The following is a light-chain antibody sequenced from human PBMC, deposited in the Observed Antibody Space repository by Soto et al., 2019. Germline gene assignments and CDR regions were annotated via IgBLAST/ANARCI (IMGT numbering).Light chain of an antibody. CDR1: SSDVGIYNY. Sequence: QSALTQPASVSGSPGQSIAISCTGSSSDVGIYNYVSWYQQHPGKVPKLIIYEVTNRPSGVSNRFSGSKSGNTASLTISVQQAEDEADYYCSSYTSSSARVFGTGTKLTVL. CDR2: EVT. V-gene: IGLV2-14*01. CDR3: SSYTSSSARV. J-gene: IGLJ1*01.